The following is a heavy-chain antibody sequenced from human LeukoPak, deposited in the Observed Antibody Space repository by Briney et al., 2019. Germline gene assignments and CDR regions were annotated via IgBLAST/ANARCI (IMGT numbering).Heavy chain of an antibody. D-gene: IGHD2-15*01. CDR2: TYYNGNT. V-gene: IGHV4-59*01. CDR1: GASISSSY. J-gene: IGHJ3*02. CDR3: VRGNYDNRGYSNAFDI. Sequence: PSETLSLTCIVSGASISSSYWSWVRQPPGKRLEWIGFTYYNGNTNSNPSLKSRVTISADTSKNQFSLKLSSVTAADTAVYYCVRGNYDNRGYSNAFDIWGQGAMVTVSS.